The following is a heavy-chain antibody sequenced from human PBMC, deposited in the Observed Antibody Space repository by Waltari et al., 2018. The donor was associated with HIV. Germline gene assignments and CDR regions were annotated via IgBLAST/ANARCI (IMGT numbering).Heavy chain of an antibody. CDR1: GFTVGRNY. D-gene: IGHD2-21*02. Sequence: EVPLVESGGGLVQPGGSLRLSCAASGFTVGRNYMSSVRQAPGKGLEWVAVIYSGGSTYYADPVKGRFTISRDNSKNTLYLQMNSLRAEDTAVYYCASIAYCGGDCYPRGMDVWGQGTTVTVSS. V-gene: IGHV3-66*01. CDR3: ASIAYCGGDCYPRGMDV. J-gene: IGHJ6*02. CDR2: IYSGGST.